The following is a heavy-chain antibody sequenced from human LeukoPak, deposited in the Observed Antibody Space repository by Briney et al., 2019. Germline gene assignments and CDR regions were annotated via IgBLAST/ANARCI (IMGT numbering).Heavy chain of an antibody. CDR2: ISSSSSTI. CDR1: GFTFSSYS. D-gene: IGHD6-19*01. V-gene: IGHV3-48*04. Sequence: GGSLRLSCAASGFTFSSYSMTWVRQAPGKGLEWVSYISSSSSTIYYADSVKGRYTISRDNAKNSLYLQMNSLRAEDTAVYYCARDEQWLVPSCFDPWGQGTLVTVSS. CDR3: ARDEQWLVPSCFDP. J-gene: IGHJ5*02.